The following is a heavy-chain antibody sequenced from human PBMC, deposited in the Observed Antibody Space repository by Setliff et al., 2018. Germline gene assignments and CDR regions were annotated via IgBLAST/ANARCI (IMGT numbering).Heavy chain of an antibody. CDR2: MSHTSMI. V-gene: IGHV3-48*01. Sequence: PGGSLRLSCAASGFTVSSDYMSWFRQAPGKGLEWVSYMSHTSMIYYADSVKGRFTISRDSAKNSLYLQLNSLRAGDTAMYYCARDLDWAFDYWGQGTLVTVSS. CDR3: ARDLDWAFDY. CDR1: GFTVSSDY. D-gene: IGHD3-9*01. J-gene: IGHJ4*02.